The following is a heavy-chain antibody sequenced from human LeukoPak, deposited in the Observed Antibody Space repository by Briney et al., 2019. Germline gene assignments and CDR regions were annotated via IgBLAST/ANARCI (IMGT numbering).Heavy chain of an antibody. V-gene: IGHV4-59*08. Sequence: PSGTLSLTCTVSGGFISSYYWSWIRQPPGKGLEWIGSIYHSGSTYYNPSLKSRVTISVDTSKNQFSLKLSSVTAADTAVYYCARTTTVTTSGQDIRGGWFDYWGQGTLVTVSS. J-gene: IGHJ4*02. CDR1: GGFISSYY. CDR2: IYHSGST. D-gene: IGHD4-17*01. CDR3: ARTTTVTTSGQDIRGGWFDY.